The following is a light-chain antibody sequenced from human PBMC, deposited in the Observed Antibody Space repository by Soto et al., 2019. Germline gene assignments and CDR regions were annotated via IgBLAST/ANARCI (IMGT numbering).Light chain of an antibody. CDR3: QQSYSTPQT. V-gene: IGKV1-39*01. Sequence: DIQMTQSPSSLSASVGDRVTITCRASQSISSYLNWYQQKPGKAPKLLIYAASSLQSGVPSRFRGNGSGTDFTLTISSLQPEDFGTYYCQQSYSTPQTFGQGTKVEIK. CDR2: AAS. J-gene: IGKJ1*01. CDR1: QSISSY.